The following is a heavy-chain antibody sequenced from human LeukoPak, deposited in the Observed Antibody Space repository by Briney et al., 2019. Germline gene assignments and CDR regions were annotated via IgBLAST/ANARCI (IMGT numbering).Heavy chain of an antibody. V-gene: IGHV4-59*01. CDR2: IYYSGST. CDR3: ARDRTSTYYYDSSGSYYYYYYMDV. Sequence: PSETLSLTCTVSGGSISSYYWSWIRQPPGKGLEWIGYIYYSGSTNYNPSLKSRVTISVDTSKNQFSLKLSSVTAADMAVYYCARDRTSTYYYDSSGSYYYYYYMDVWGKGTTVTVSS. J-gene: IGHJ6*03. CDR1: GGSISSYY. D-gene: IGHD3-22*01.